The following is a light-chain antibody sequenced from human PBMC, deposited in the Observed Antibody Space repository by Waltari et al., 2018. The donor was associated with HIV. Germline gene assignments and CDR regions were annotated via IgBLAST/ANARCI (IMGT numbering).Light chain of an antibody. CDR2: DVT. CDR1: SSDVGGYNY. Sequence: QSALTQPRSVSGSPGQSVTISCTGTSSDVGGYNYVSWYQQNPGKAPKFIIYDVTKRPSGVPHRFSGSNSVNTASLAISALQPEDEADHYCCSYAGNYPVLCGGGTKLAVL. J-gene: IGLJ3*02. CDR3: CSYAGNYPVL. V-gene: IGLV2-11*02.